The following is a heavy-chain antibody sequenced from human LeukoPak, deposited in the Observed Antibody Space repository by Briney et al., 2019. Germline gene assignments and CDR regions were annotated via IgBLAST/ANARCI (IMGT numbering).Heavy chain of an antibody. CDR3: VRDRGTYRPIDY. CDR2: ISYTGTYI. D-gene: IGHD1-26*01. J-gene: IGHJ4*02. Sequence: GGSLRLSCAASAFILNAYNMNWVRQAPGKGLEWVSFISYTGTYIYYADSVKGRFTITRDNAQNSLYLQINSLRAEDTAIYYCVRDRGTYRPIDYWGQGTLVTVSS. CDR1: AFILNAYN. V-gene: IGHV3-21*04.